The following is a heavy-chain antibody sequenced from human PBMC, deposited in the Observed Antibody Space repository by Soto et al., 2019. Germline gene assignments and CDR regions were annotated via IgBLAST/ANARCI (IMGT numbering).Heavy chain of an antibody. V-gene: IGHV4-31*03. CDR1: GGSISSGGYY. D-gene: IGHD2-2*01. Sequence: QVQLQESGPGLVKPSQTLSLTCTVSGGSISSGGYYWSWIRQHPGKGLEGIGYIYYSGSTYYNPALTSRVTLSVDTSKNQFSLKLSSVTAADTAVYYCASGPLGIPAATWFDPWGQGTLVTVSS. J-gene: IGHJ5*02. CDR3: ASGPLGIPAATWFDP. CDR2: IYYSGST.